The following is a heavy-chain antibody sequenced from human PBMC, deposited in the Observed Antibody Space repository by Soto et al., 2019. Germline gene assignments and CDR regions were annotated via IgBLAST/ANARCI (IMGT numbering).Heavy chain of an antibody. CDR3: AASCVGCGGFNYYGMDV. CDR2: IYYSGST. J-gene: IGHJ6*02. D-gene: IGHD2-21*01. Sequence: SETLSLTCAVYGGSFSGYYWSWIRQPPGKGLEWIGYIYYSGSTYYNPSLKSRVTISVDTSKNQFSLKLSSVTAADTAVYYCAASCVGCGGFNYYGMDVWGQGTTVTVSS. V-gene: IGHV4-59*06. CDR1: GGSFSGYY.